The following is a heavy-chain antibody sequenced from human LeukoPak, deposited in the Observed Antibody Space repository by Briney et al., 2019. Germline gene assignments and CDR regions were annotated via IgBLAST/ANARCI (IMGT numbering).Heavy chain of an antibody. D-gene: IGHD2-21*02. CDR2: IYPDDSDT. CDR1: EYSFITHW. J-gene: IGHJ5*02. CDR3: ARLDWTGGNFYSS. V-gene: IGHV5-51*01. Sequence: GESLKISCKGAEYSFITHWIACVRQRPGKGLEWMGIIYPDDSDTKYSPSFQGQVILSADKSIRTAYLQWSSLKASDTAVYYCARLDWTGGNFYSSWGQGTQVIVSS.